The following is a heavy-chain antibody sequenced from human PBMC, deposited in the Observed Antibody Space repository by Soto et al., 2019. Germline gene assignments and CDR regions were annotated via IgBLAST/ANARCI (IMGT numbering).Heavy chain of an antibody. J-gene: IGHJ4*02. D-gene: IGHD1-26*01. CDR2: ISYDGSNK. V-gene: IGHV3-30*03. CDR1: GFTFSHYG. CDR3: ARYSGKYQGPIDY. Sequence: ESGGGVVQPGRSLRLSCAASGFTFSHYGIHWVRQAPGKGLEWLAVISYDGSNKHYADSEKGRFTVSRDNSKNTLYLQMNSLRAEDTAVYFGARYSGKYQGPIDYWGQGTLVTVSS.